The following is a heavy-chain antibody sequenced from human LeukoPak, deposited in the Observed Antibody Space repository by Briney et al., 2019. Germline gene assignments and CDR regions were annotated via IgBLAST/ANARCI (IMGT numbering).Heavy chain of an antibody. J-gene: IGHJ3*01. CDR2: ISVYNGNR. CDR3: ATAGSGWYLFGAFDL. Sequence: ASVKVSCKAAGYTFNNYGISSVRQAPGQGLEWMGRISVYNGNRNYAQKFQGRATMTRDTSTSAVYMELSSLRSEDTAVYYCATAGSGWYLFGAFDLWGQGTMVTVSS. D-gene: IGHD6-19*01. CDR1: GYTFNNYG. V-gene: IGHV1-18*01.